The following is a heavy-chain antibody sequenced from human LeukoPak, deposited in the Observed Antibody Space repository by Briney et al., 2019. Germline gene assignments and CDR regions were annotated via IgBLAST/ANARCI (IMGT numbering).Heavy chain of an antibody. D-gene: IGHD6-13*01. Sequence: GGSLRLSCAASRFTFSNAWMSWVRQAPGKGLEWVSAISGSGGSTYYADSVKGRITISRDNSKNTLHLQMNSLRAEDTAVYYCAKDELEQQVVLDYFDYWGQGTLVTVSS. CDR1: RFTFSNAW. CDR2: ISGSGGST. V-gene: IGHV3-23*01. CDR3: AKDELEQQVVLDYFDY. J-gene: IGHJ4*02.